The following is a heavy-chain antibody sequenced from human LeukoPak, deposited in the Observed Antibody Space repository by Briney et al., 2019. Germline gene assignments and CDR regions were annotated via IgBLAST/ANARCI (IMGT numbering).Heavy chain of an antibody. CDR3: ARAGRRTFSFDI. CDR2: IYSSGST. J-gene: IGHJ3*02. V-gene: IGHV4-59*12. D-gene: IGHD3-3*02. Sequence: SETLSLTCNVSGGSIRGYYWSWIRQPPGKGLEWIGYIYSSGSTNYNPSLKSRVTISVDKSKNQFSLRLSSVTAADTAVYYCARAGRRTFSFDIWGQGTVVTVSS. CDR1: GGSIRGYY.